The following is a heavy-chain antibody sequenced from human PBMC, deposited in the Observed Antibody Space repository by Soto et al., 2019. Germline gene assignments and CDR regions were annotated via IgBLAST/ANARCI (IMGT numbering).Heavy chain of an antibody. CDR3: ARVLASSSGYYDPFDI. CDR2: ISSSSSYT. V-gene: IGHV3-11*06. CDR1: GFTFSDYY. J-gene: IGHJ3*02. Sequence: GGSLRLSCAASGFTFSDYYMSWIRQAPGKGLEWVSYISSSSSYTNYADSVKGRFTISRDNAKNSLFLQMNSLRAEDTAVNYCARVLASSSGYYDPFDIWGQGTMVTVSS. D-gene: IGHD3-22*01.